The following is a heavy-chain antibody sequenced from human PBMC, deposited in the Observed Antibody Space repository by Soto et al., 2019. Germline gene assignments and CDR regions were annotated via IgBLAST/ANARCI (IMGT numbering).Heavy chain of an antibody. V-gene: IGHV1-3*01. CDR1: GYTFTSYA. CDR3: ASTRGGSSSFVDN. J-gene: IGHJ4*02. Sequence: ASVKVSCKASGYTFTSYAMHLVRQAPVQILEWIVWINAGDLNTKYSQKFQGRFTITMYTSASACYMELSSLRSEDTAVYYCASTRGGSSSFVDNWGQGTLVTISS. CDR2: INAGDLNT. D-gene: IGHD2-15*01.